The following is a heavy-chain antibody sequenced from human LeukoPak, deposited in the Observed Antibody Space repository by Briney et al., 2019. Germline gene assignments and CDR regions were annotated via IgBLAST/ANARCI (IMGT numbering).Heavy chain of an antibody. D-gene: IGHD3-22*01. Sequence: PGGSLRLSCAASGFTFSNYAMSWVRQAPGKGLEWVSGITNSGGDTNYADSVKGRFTISRDNSKNTLYLQMDSLRAEDTAIYYCAKGATSAYFSPLDSWGQGTLVTVSS. V-gene: IGHV3-23*01. CDR2: ITNSGGDT. J-gene: IGHJ4*02. CDR3: AKGATSAYFSPLDS. CDR1: GFTFSNYA.